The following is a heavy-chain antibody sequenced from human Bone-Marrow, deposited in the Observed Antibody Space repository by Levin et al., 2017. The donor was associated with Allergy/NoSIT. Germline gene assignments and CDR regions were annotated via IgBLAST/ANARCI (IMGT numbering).Heavy chain of an antibody. J-gene: IGHJ4*02. CDR3: AKGVASRRGQYTYCFDY. CDR1: AFTFNNYA. D-gene: IGHD5-12*01. Sequence: PGGSLRLSCAASAFTFNNYAMSWVRQAPGKGLEWVSSISASGITTYYADSVRGRFTISRDNSENTLSLQMNSLRAEDTAVYYCAKGVASRRGQYTYCFDYWGQGTLVSVSA. V-gene: IGHV3-23*01. CDR2: ISASGITT.